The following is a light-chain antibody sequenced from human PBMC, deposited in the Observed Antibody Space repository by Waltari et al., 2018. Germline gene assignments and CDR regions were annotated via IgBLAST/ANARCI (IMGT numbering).Light chain of an antibody. CDR1: SSNIGKSF. CDR2: NNN. V-gene: IGLV1-47*01. J-gene: IGLJ3*02. CDR3: AAWDDSLSGRV. Sequence: QPVLTQPPSASGTPGQTVTLSCSGSSSNIGKSFLKWYQQFPGTAPKILIFNNNNRPSGVPDRFSGSKSGTSASLAISGLRSEDEADYYCAAWDDSLSGRVFGGGTKLTV.